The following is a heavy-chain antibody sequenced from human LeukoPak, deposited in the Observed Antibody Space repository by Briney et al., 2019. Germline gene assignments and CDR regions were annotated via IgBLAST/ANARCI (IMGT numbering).Heavy chain of an antibody. D-gene: IGHD6-6*01. CDR1: GGSISHYY. Sequence: SETLSLTCTVSGGSISHYYWSWIRQPPGKGLEWIGYTYYSGSTNYNPSLKSRVTISVDTSKNQFSLKLSSVTAADTAVYYCARAGSIAARPEFDPWGQGTLVTVSS. V-gene: IGHV4-59*08. J-gene: IGHJ5*02. CDR3: ARAGSIAARPEFDP. CDR2: TYYSGST.